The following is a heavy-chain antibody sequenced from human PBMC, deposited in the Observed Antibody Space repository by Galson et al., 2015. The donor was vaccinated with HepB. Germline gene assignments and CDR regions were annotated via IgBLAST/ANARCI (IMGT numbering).Heavy chain of an antibody. CDR1: GFTFSSYS. Sequence: SLRLSCAASGFTFSSYSMNWVRQAPGKGLEWVSSISSSSSYIYYADSVKGRFTISRDNAKNSLYLQMNSLRAEDTAVYYCARGPNCSSTSCYVYHWFDPWGQGTLVTVSS. V-gene: IGHV3-21*01. D-gene: IGHD2-2*01. CDR2: ISSSSSYI. J-gene: IGHJ5*02. CDR3: ARGPNCSSTSCYVYHWFDP.